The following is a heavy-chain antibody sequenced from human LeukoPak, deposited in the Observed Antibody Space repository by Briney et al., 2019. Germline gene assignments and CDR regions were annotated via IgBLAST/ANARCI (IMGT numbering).Heavy chain of an antibody. J-gene: IGHJ6*02. CDR1: GFTFDDYA. Sequence: GRSLRLSCAASGFTFDDYAMHWVRQAPGKGLEWVSGISWNSGSIGYADSVKGRFTISRDNAKNSLYLQMNSLRAEDTALYYCAKGFRSYPCYYYGMDVWGQGTTVTVSS. D-gene: IGHD3-10*01. CDR2: ISWNSGSI. CDR3: AKGFRSYPCYYYGMDV. V-gene: IGHV3-9*01.